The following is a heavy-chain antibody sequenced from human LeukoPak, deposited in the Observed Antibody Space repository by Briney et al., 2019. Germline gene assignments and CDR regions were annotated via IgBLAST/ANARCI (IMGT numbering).Heavy chain of an antibody. CDR3: GRVGAYSSGWSPLDY. J-gene: IGHJ4*02. V-gene: IGHV3-64*02. Sequence: GGSLRLSCAASGFTFSTYSMRWVRQAPGKGLEYVSAITGNGGSTFYADSVKGRFTISRDNSKNTLYLQMGSLRAEDLAVYYCGRVGAYSSGWSPLDYWGQGTLVTVSS. D-gene: IGHD6-13*01. CDR1: GFTFSTYS. CDR2: ITGNGGST.